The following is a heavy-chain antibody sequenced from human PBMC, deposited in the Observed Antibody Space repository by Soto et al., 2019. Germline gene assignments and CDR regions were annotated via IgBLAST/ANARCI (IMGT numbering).Heavy chain of an antibody. CDR2: IYYSGST. J-gene: IGHJ4*02. Sequence: TLSLTCTVSGGSISSYYWSWIRQPPGKGLEWIGYIYYSGSTNYNPSLKSRVTISVDTAKNQFSLKLSSVTAADTAVYYCGRVRGYSGYDYEESFDFWGQGTLVTVSS. CDR3: GRVRGYSGYDYEESFDF. CDR1: GGSISSYY. V-gene: IGHV4-59*01. D-gene: IGHD5-12*01.